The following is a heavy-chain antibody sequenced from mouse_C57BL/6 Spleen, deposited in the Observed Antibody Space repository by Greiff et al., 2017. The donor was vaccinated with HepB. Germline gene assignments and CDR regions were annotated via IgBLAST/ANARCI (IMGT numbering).Heavy chain of an antibody. Sequence: VQLQESGPELVKPGASVKISCKASGYAFSSSWMNWVKQRPGKGLEWIGRIYPGDGDTNYNGKFKGKATLTADKSSSTAYMQLSSLTSEDSAVYFCASSDYGYSSYAMDYWGQGTSVTVSS. CDR1: GYAFSSSW. J-gene: IGHJ4*01. CDR2: IYPGDGDT. V-gene: IGHV1-82*01. CDR3: ASSDYGYSSYAMDY. D-gene: IGHD2-2*01.